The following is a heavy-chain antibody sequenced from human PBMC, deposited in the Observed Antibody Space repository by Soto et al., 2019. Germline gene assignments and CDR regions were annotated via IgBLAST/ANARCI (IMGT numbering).Heavy chain of an antibody. CDR3: AKVPLRPYYFDY. D-gene: IGHD4-17*01. V-gene: IGHV3-23*01. CDR1: GFTFANYA. J-gene: IGHJ4*02. CDR2: VSAGGDNT. Sequence: GGSLRLSCTASGFTFANYAMHWVRQAPGKGLEWVSRVSAGGDNTDYADAVKGRFTISRDNSKNTLFLQMTSLRAEDTALYYCAKVPLRPYYFDYSAPGTMVTGSS.